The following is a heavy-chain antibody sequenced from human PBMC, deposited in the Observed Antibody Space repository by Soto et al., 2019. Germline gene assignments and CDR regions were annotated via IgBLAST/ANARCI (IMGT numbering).Heavy chain of an antibody. V-gene: IGHV3-33*01. CDR2: IWYDGSNK. Sequence: QVQLVESGGGVVQPGRSLRLSCAASGFTFSSYGMHWVRQAPGKGLEWVAVIWYDGSNKYYADSVKGRFTSSRDNSKNTLYLQMNSLRAEDTAVYYCARDMAGSSWTRSIEYGMDVWGQGTTVTVSS. CDR3: ARDMAGSSWTRSIEYGMDV. CDR1: GFTFSSYG. D-gene: IGHD6-13*01. J-gene: IGHJ6*02.